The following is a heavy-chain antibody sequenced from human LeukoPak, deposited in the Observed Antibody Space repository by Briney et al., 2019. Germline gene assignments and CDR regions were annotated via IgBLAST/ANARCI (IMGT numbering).Heavy chain of an antibody. D-gene: IGHD3/OR15-3a*01. CDR3: ARGYGALGLWACDM. V-gene: IGHV4-34*01. CDR2: VYHTGTT. J-gene: IGHJ3*02. Sequence: SDTLSLTCAVYGGSLCGYYWSWIRQPPGKGLEWIGEVYHTGTTNYNPSLKSRATISLGTSKNHFSLKLSSVNAADTAVYYCARGYGALGLWACDMWGQRTGVSISS. CDR1: GGSLCGYY.